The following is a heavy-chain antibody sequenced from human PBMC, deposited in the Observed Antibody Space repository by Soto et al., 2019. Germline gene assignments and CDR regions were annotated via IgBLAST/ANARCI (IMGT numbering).Heavy chain of an antibody. CDR1: GLTFSNYG. CDR2: VSTDGSNE. D-gene: IGHD2-2*01. J-gene: IGHJ4*02. V-gene: IGHV3-30*18. CDR3: AKDGWCTSTKCYAVYFDY. Sequence: TGGSLRLSCEASGLTFSNYGVHWVRQAPGKGLEWVALVSTDGSNEYYAESVKGRFTVSRDNSKNTLYLQMNGLRAEDTAVYYCAKDGWCTSTKCYAVYFDYWGQGALVTVSS.